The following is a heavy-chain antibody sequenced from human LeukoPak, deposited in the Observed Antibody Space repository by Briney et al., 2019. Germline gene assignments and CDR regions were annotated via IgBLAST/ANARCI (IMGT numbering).Heavy chain of an antibody. J-gene: IGHJ6*03. V-gene: IGHV4-61*02. CDR2: IYTSGST. CDR1: GGSISSGSYY. D-gene: IGHD3-3*01. Sequence: SETLSLTCTVSGGSISSGSYYWSWIWQPAGKGLEWIGRIYTSGSTNYNPSLKSRVTISVDTSKNQFSLKLSSVTAADTAVYYCARDHNDFWSGKRLYYYYYMDVWGKGTTVTVSS. CDR3: ARDHNDFWSGKRLYYYYYMDV.